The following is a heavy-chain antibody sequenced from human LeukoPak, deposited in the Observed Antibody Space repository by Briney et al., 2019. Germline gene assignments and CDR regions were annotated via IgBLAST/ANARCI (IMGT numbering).Heavy chain of an antibody. CDR3: ARGAATPLVPRMNYGMDV. D-gene: IGHD2-15*01. V-gene: IGHV1-69*02. Sequence: APVQVSCKASGGTFSSYTISWVRQAPGQGLEWMGRIIPILGIANYAQKFQGRVTITADKSTSTAYMELSSLRSEDTAVYYCARGAATPLVPRMNYGMDVWGRGTTVTVSS. CDR1: GGTFSSYT. CDR2: IIPILGIA. J-gene: IGHJ6*02.